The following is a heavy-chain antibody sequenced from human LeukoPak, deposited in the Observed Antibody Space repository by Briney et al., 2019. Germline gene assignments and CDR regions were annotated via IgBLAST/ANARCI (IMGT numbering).Heavy chain of an antibody. V-gene: IGHV1-18*04. J-gene: IGHJ4*02. D-gene: IGHD6-19*01. CDR3: ARSSVAGTDFDY. CDR2: ISAYNGNT. Sequence: ASVKVSCKASGYTFISYGISWVRQAPGQGLEWMGWISAYNGNTNYAQKLQGRVTMTTDTSTSTAYMELRSLRSDDTAVYYCARSSVAGTDFDYWGQVTLVTVSS. CDR1: GYTFISYG.